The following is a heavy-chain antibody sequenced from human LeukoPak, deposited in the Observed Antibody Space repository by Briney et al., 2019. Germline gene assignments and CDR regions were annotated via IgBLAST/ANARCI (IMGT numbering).Heavy chain of an antibody. V-gene: IGHV3-20*04. CDR3: ARSRDYYGSGSFDY. CDR2: INWNGGST. J-gene: IGHJ4*02. D-gene: IGHD3-10*01. CDR1: GFTFSSYH. Sequence: GGSLRLSCAASGFTFSSYHMNWVRQAPGKGLEWVSGINWNGGSTGYADSVKGRFTISRDNAKNSLYLQMNSLRAEDTALYYCARSRDYYGSGSFDYWGQGTLVTVSS.